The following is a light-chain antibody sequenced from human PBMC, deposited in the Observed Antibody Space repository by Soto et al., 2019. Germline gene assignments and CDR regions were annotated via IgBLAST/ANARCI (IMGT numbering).Light chain of an antibody. Sequence: DIQLTQSPSSLSASVGDRVTITCRASQGISSYLAWYQQKPGKAPKLLIYAASTLQSGVPSRFSGSGSGTDFTLTISCLRSEDFATYYCQQYYSYPPTFGQGTKVDIK. CDR1: QGISSY. CDR3: QQYYSYPPT. CDR2: AAS. J-gene: IGKJ1*01. V-gene: IGKV1-9*01.